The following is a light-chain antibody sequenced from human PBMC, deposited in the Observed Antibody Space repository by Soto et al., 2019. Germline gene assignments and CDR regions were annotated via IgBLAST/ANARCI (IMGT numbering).Light chain of an antibody. Sequence: QAVVTQEPXLTXXPXXXXXLXXXSXTXAVTSGYYPNWFQQKAGQAPXXXXXXTSNKHSWTPARXSGSLLGGKAALTLSGVQPEDEAEYYCLLFYGDAWVXXGGTKLTVL. CDR3: LLFYGDAWV. V-gene: IGLV7-43*01. CDR2: XTS. CDR1: TXAVTSGYY. J-gene: IGLJ3*02.